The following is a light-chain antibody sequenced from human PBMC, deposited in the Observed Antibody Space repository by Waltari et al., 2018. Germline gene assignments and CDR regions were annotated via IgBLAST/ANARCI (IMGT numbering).Light chain of an antibody. CDR1: HSIGSM. J-gene: IGKJ2*01. V-gene: IGKV1-5*03. CDR3: QQYHESTYT. Sequence: DVELTQSPSSLSASVGDRVSLTCRASHSIGSMLAWYQHKPGNAPTLLIYFASSLENGVPSRFTGSGSGTEFTLTISGLQPDDFGTYYCQQYHESTYTFGQGTKLDI. CDR2: FAS.